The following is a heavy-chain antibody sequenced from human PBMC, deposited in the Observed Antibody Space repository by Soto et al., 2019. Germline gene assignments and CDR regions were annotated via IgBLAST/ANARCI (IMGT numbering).Heavy chain of an antibody. D-gene: IGHD6-25*01. Sequence: GESLKNACQGSGYSFRNNWITWVRQMPGKGLGCMGRIDLTDSYTSCSPSFQGQVTISADKSISTAYLQWSSLKASDTAMYYWSRDEVAASGNHSYYGMDVWGQGTTVTVSS. CDR3: SRDEVAASGNHSYYGMDV. V-gene: IGHV5-10-1*04. J-gene: IGHJ6*02. CDR2: IDLTDSYT. CDR1: GYSFRNNW.